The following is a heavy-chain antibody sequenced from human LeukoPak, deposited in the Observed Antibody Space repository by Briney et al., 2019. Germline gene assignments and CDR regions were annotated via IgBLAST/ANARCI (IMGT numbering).Heavy chain of an antibody. CDR3: ARGWYGPDS. D-gene: IGHD2-15*01. CDR2: ISRDRTST. CDR1: GVTFSSHS. V-gene: IGHV3-74*01. J-gene: IGHJ5*01. Sequence: GESLRLSCAASGVTFSSHSMHWVRQAPGKGPVWVSGISRDRTSTNYADAVKGRFTISRDNAKNTLYLQMNSLRVEDTAVYSCARGWYGPDSCGQGTLVTVSS.